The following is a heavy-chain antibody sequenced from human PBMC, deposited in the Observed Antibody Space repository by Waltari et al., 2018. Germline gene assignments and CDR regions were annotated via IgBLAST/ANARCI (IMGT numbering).Heavy chain of an antibody. J-gene: IGHJ4*02. CDR1: GYTFTSRG. CDR3: ARTCISAACYMIY. Sequence: QVQLVQSGGEMKEPGASVKVSCKASGYTFTSRGINWVGQAPGQGLEWMGWVKTQNGSTNYAQNLQGRVTMTADTSTTTAYMELRSLKSDDTAIYYCARTCISAACYMIYWGQGTLVTVSA. D-gene: IGHD2-2*02. V-gene: IGHV1-18*01. CDR2: VKTQNGST.